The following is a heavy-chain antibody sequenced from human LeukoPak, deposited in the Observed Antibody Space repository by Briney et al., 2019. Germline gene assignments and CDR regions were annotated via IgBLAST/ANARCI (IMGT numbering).Heavy chain of an antibody. D-gene: IGHD5-24*01. CDR1: GGSISSSSYY. J-gene: IGHJ4*02. Sequence: SSETLSLTCTVSGGSISSSSYYWGWIRQPPGKGLEWIGEIHHSGSTNYNPSLKSRVTISVDTSKNHFSLKLSSVTAADTAVYYCARNRDGYNSFDYWGQGTLVTVSS. V-gene: IGHV4-39*07. CDR3: ARNRDGYNSFDY. CDR2: IHHSGST.